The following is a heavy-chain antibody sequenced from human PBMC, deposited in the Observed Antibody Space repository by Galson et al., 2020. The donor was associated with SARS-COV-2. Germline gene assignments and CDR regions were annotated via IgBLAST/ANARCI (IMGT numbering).Heavy chain of an antibody. J-gene: IGHJ2*01. Sequence: GGSLRLSCAASGFTFSSYGMHWVRQAPGKGLEWVAVIWFDGSNKYYADSVKGRFTISRDNSKNTLYLQMNSLRAEDTAVYYCAKDCGVPAAIFDWYFDLWGRGA. CDR1: GFTFSSYG. CDR3: AKDCGVPAAIFDWYFDL. D-gene: IGHD2-2*01. CDR2: IWFDGSNK. V-gene: IGHV3-33*06.